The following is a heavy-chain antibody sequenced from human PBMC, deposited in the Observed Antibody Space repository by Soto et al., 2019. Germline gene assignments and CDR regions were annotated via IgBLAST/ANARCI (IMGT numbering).Heavy chain of an antibody. D-gene: IGHD6-13*01. Sequence: EVQLVESGGGLVQPGGSLRLSCAASGFTFSDHYMDWVRQAPGKGLEWVGRTRDKPNGYTTEYAASVKGRFTISRDDSQNSLYLHMNRLESEDTAIYYCVRIHRQQLAGSYYNGMDVWGQGTTVTVSS. CDR3: VRIHRQQLAGSYYNGMDV. CDR2: TRDKPNGYTT. V-gene: IGHV3-72*01. J-gene: IGHJ6*02. CDR1: GFTFSDHY.